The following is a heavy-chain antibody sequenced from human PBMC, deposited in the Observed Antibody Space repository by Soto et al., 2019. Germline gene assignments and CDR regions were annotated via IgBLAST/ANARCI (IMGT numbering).Heavy chain of an antibody. Sequence: QLQLQESGPGLVKPSETLSLTCTVSGGSISSSSYYWGWIRQPPGKGLEWIGSIYYSGSTYYNPSLQRRVTISVDTSKNQFPLKLSSVTAADTAVYYCARLISHRRNFDYWGQGTLVTVSS. V-gene: IGHV4-39*01. D-gene: IGHD3-16*01. CDR2: IYYSGST. CDR3: ARLISHRRNFDY. J-gene: IGHJ4*02. CDR1: GGSISSSSYY.